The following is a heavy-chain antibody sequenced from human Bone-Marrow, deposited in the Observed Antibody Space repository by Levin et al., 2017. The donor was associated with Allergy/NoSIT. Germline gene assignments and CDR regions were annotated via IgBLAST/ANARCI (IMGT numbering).Heavy chain of an antibody. CDR2: ITWSGGSV. J-gene: IGHJ3*02. CDR1: GFPFDDYA. Sequence: LSLTCAASGFPFDDYAMHWVRQAPGKGLEWVSGITWSGGSVGYGDSVKGRFTISRDNAKNSLYLQMNSLRPDDTALYYCARKAAPDAFDIWGQGTMVTVSS. V-gene: IGHV3-9*01. CDR3: ARKAAPDAFDI.